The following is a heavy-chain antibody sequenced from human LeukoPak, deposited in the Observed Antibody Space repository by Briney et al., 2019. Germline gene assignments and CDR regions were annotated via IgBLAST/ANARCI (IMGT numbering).Heavy chain of an antibody. CDR3: AKVEYYDSSGYYPLDY. Sequence: GGSLRLSCAASGFTFSSYGMHWVRQAPGKGLEWVAAISYDGSNKYYADSVKGRFTISRDNSKNTLYLQMNSLRAEDTAVYYCAKVEYYDSSGYYPLDYWGQGTLVTVSS. CDR2: ISYDGSNK. V-gene: IGHV3-30*18. J-gene: IGHJ4*02. D-gene: IGHD3-22*01. CDR1: GFTFSSYG.